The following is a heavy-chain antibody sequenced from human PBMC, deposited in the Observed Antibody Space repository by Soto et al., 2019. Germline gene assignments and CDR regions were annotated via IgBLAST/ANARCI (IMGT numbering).Heavy chain of an antibody. Sequence: QVQLVQSGAEVKKPGSSVKVSCKASGGTFSDYAISWVRQAPGQGLEWMGRIIPILGITKYAQKFQGRVTITADKSTNTAYMELNSLRSDATAVYYCARPQQLGGRLGYWGQGTLVTVSS. CDR2: IIPILGIT. CDR3: ARPQQLGGRLGY. J-gene: IGHJ4*01. D-gene: IGHD6-13*01. V-gene: IGHV1-69*02. CDR1: GGTFSDYA.